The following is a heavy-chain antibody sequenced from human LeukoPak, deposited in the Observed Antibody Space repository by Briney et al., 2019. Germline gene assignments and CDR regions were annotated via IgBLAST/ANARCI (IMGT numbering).Heavy chain of an antibody. V-gene: IGHV4-38-2*01. D-gene: IGHD3-22*01. CDR1: GYSISSGYY. J-gene: IGHJ4*02. CDR2: IYHSGNP. Sequence: SETLSLTCAVSGYSISSGYYWGWIRQPPGKGLEWIGGIYHSGNPYYNPSLKSRVTISVDTSKNQFSLRLTSVTAADTAVYYCARHPLAYHEGTGYAGTHFDCWGQGTLVTVSS. CDR3: ARHPLAYHEGTGYAGTHFDC.